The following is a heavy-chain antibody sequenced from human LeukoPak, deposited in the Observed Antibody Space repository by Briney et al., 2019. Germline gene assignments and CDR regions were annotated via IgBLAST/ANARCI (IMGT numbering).Heavy chain of an antibody. V-gene: IGHV3-30-3*01. J-gene: IGHJ4*02. CDR3: ARDVFAYSSGGGIIGY. Sequence: PGGSLRLSCAASGFTFSSYAMHWVRQAPGKGLEWVAVISYDGSNKYYADSVKGRFTISRDNSKNTLYLQMNSLRAEDTAVYYCARDVFAYSSGGGIIGYWGQGTLVTVSS. CDR2: ISYDGSNK. CDR1: GFTFSSYA. D-gene: IGHD6-19*01.